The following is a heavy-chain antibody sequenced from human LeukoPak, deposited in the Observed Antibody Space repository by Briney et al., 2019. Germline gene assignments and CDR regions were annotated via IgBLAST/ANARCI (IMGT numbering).Heavy chain of an antibody. J-gene: IGHJ2*01. Sequence: SETLSLTCTVSGDSISSYYWSWIRQPPGKGLEWIGYIYYNGNTNYHPSLKSRVTISVDTSKNQFSLKLSSVTAADTAVYYCARYGFCGGGSCYSPIYWYLDLWGRGTLVTVSS. CDR1: GDSISSYY. D-gene: IGHD2-15*01. CDR2: IYYNGNT. CDR3: ARYGFCGGGSCYSPIYWYLDL. V-gene: IGHV4-59*01.